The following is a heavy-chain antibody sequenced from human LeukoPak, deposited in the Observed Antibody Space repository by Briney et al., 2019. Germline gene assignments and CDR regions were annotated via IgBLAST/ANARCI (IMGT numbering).Heavy chain of an antibody. D-gene: IGHD5-18*01. Sequence: ASVKVSCKASGYTFTAYYMHWVRQAPGQGLEWMGWINPNSGGTNYAQKFQGRVTMTRDTSISTAYMELSRLRSDDTAVYYCARMRSPPTTWIQLWFDYWGQGTLVTVSS. V-gene: IGHV1-2*02. CDR1: GYTFTAYY. CDR3: ARMRSPPTTWIQLWFDY. J-gene: IGHJ5*01. CDR2: INPNSGGT.